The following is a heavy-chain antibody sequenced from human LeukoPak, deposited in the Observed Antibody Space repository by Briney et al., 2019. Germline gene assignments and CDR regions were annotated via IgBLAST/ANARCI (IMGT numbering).Heavy chain of an antibody. J-gene: IGHJ3*02. CDR3: ARPQDFGLTGMNAFGI. Sequence: GESLKISCKGSGYSFTSYWIGWVRQMPRKGLEWMGIIYPGYSDTRYSPSLQGQVTISADKAISTAYLQWSSMKASDTDMYYCARPQDFGLTGMNAFGIWGQGTMVTVSS. D-gene: IGHD7-27*01. CDR2: IYPGYSDT. V-gene: IGHV5-51*01. CDR1: GYSFTSYW.